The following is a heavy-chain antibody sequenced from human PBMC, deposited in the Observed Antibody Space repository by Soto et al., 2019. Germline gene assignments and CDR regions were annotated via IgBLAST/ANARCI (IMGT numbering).Heavy chain of an antibody. Sequence: PGGSLRLSCAASGFTFSSYWMSWVRQAPGKGLEWVANIKQDGSEKWYVDSVKGRFTISRDNAKKSLYLQMNSLRVEDTAVYYCARGDYHDSSGPFSDAFDIWGQGIRVTVAS. V-gene: IGHV3-7*04. CDR3: ARGDYHDSSGPFSDAFDI. CDR2: IKQDGSEK. J-gene: IGHJ3*02. D-gene: IGHD3-22*01. CDR1: GFTFSSYW.